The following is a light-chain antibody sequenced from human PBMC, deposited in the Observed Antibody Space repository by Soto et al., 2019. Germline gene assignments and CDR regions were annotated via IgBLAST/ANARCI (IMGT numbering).Light chain of an antibody. Sequence: DIQMKQSTATHAASVGYQATLTRLARQSTRIWLAWYQQKPGKATKLLIYDASILQSGDPSTFSGSRSGTEFTLTLSSLQPDDFATYYHQQYNSYRTLGQGTTV. V-gene: IGKV1-5*01. CDR1: QSTRIW. CDR2: DAS. CDR3: QQYNSYRT. J-gene: IGKJ1*01.